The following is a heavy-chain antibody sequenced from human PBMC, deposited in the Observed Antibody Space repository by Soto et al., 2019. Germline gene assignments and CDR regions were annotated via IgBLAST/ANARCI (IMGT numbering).Heavy chain of an antibody. CDR1: GGTFSSYA. CDR2: IIPIFGTA. V-gene: IGHV1-69*01. Sequence: QVQLVQSGAEVKKPGSSVKVSCKASGGTFSSYAISWVRQAPGQGLEWMGGIIPIFGTANYAQKFQGRVTITADESTSTAYMELSSLRSEDTAVYYCARAHWEVVVAANRDAFYIWRQGTMVTVSS. CDR3: ARAHWEVVVAANRDAFYI. D-gene: IGHD2-15*01. J-gene: IGHJ3*02.